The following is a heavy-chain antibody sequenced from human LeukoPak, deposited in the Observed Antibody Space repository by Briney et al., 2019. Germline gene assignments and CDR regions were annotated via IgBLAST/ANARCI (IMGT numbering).Heavy chain of an antibody. CDR1: GGSISSGDYS. CDR2: IYYSGST. V-gene: IGHV4-31*03. Sequence: PSETLSLTCTVSGGSISSGDYSWSWIRQHPGKGLEWIGYIYYSGSTYYNPSLKSRVTISVDTSKNQFSLKLSSVTAADTAVYYCARELGGSGSFGYWGQGTLVTVSS. CDR3: ARELGGSGSFGY. J-gene: IGHJ4*02. D-gene: IGHD3-10*01.